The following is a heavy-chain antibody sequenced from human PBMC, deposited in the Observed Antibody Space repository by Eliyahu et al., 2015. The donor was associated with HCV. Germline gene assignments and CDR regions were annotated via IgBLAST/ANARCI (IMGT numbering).Heavy chain of an antibody. J-gene: IGHJ4*02. CDR3: ARAIGEEMATPANY. CDR1: GFTFXSYS. D-gene: IGHD5-24*01. CDR2: ISSSSSYI. V-gene: IGHV3-21*01. Sequence: EVQLVESGGGLVKPGGSLRLSCAASGFTFXSYSMNWVRQAPGKGLEWVSSISSSSSYIYYADSVKGRFTISRDNAKNSLYLQMNSLRAEDTAVYYCARAIGEEMATPANYWGQGTLVTVSS.